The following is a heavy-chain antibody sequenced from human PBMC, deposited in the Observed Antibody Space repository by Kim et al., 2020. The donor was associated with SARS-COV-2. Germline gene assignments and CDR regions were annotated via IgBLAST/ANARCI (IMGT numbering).Heavy chain of an antibody. D-gene: IGHD3-16*01. CDR3: VRERMGGAFDI. Sequence: GGSLRLSCTTSGFTFSAYDMNWVRQAPGKGLEWLSFITKSSATIYYADSVQGRFTISRDNAKNSLYLQMNSLRDEDTVLYYCVRERMGGAFDIWGQGTMV. J-gene: IGHJ3*02. CDR2: ITKSSATI. V-gene: IGHV3-48*02. CDR1: GFTFSAYD.